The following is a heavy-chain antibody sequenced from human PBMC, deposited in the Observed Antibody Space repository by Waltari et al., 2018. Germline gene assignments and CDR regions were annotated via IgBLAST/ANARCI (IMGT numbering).Heavy chain of an antibody. J-gene: IGHJ4*02. Sequence: QLQLQESGPGLVKPSETLSLTCTVSGGSISSSSYYWGWIRQPPGKGLEWIGSIYYSGSTYYNPSLKSRVTISVDTSKNQFSLKLSSVTAADTAVYYCARGGDMTTFDYWGQGTLVTVSS. D-gene: IGHD4-17*01. V-gene: IGHV4-39*07. CDR1: GGSISSSSYY. CDR2: IYYSGST. CDR3: ARGGDMTTFDY.